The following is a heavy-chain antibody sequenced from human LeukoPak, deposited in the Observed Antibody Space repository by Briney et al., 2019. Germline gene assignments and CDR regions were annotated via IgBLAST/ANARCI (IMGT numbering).Heavy chain of an antibody. J-gene: IGHJ4*02. V-gene: IGHV4-59*01. Sequence: MSSETLSLTCTVSGGSISSYYWSWIRQPPGKGLEWIGYIYYSGSTNYNPSLKSRVTISVDTSKNQFSLKLSSVTAADTAVYYCARGTWELLDYWGQGTLVTVSS. CDR3: ARGTWELLDY. D-gene: IGHD1-26*01. CDR1: GGSISSYY. CDR2: IYYSGST.